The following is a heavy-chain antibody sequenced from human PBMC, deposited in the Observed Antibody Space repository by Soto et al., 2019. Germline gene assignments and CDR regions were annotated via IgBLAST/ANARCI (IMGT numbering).Heavy chain of an antibody. V-gene: IGHV4-39*01. D-gene: IGHD6-19*01. Sequence: QLQLQESGPGLVKPSETLSLTCTVSGGSISSSSYYWAWGHQPQGKGLDGFGSIYYSGSTYYNPSLKSRVTISVDTSKNQFSLKRSSVTAADTAVYYCARTASSGWHQTRYNWFDPWGQGTLVTVSS. CDR2: IYYSGST. CDR1: GGSISSSSYY. J-gene: IGHJ5*02. CDR3: ARTASSGWHQTRYNWFDP.